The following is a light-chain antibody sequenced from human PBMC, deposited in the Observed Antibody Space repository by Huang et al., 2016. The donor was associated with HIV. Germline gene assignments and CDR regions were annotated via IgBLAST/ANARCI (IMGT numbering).Light chain of an antibody. CDR1: QTVSSTS. V-gene: IGKV3D-7*01. CDR3: HQDYYLPPT. J-gene: IGKJ4*01. Sequence: ETVMTQSPATLSLSPGERATLSCRASQTVSSTSLSWYQQKPGQAPRHLIHGTSTRATDIPARFRGSGSGTDCTLTISSLQPEDVAVDYCHQDYYLPPTFGGGTRVEIK. CDR2: GTS.